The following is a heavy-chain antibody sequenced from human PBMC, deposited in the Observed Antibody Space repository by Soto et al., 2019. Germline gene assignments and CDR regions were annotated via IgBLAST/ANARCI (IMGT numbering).Heavy chain of an antibody. CDR3: ARDVNAEPFDN. J-gene: IGHJ4*02. CDR2: IVPDGSGK. V-gene: IGHV3-23*03. CDR1: GFIFSSFA. Sequence: EVQLLESGGGLVQPGGSLRLSCAASGFIFSSFAMSWVRQAPGKGLVWVSNIVPDGSGKTYADSVKGRFTISRDNAKNTLYLQMASLRVEDTAIYYCARDVNAEPFDNWGRGTLVTV.